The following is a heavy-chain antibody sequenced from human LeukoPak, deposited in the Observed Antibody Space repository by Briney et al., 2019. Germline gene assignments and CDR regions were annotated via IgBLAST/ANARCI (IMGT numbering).Heavy chain of an antibody. J-gene: IGHJ4*02. D-gene: IGHD2-8*01. CDR2: ISWNSGSI. CDR1: GFTFDDYA. CDR3: ARGDGNE. Sequence: PGGSLRLSCAASGFTFDDYAMHWVRQAPGKGLEWVSGISWNSGSIGYADSVKGRFTISRDNSKNTLYLQMNSPRAEDTAVYYCARGDGNEWGQGTLVTVSS. V-gene: IGHV3-9*01.